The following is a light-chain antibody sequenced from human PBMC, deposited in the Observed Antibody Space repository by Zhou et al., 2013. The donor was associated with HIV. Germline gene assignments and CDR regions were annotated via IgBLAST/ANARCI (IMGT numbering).Light chain of an antibody. CDR3: QQYNNWPS. J-gene: IGKJ2*01. Sequence: DILMTQSPPTLSVSLGERATLSCRASRNFGSNLAWYQQKPGQAPKLLIYATSTRATDVPDRFSGSGSGTEFTLTINTVQSEDFALYYCQQYNNWPSFGQGTKLQIK. CDR1: RNFGSN. CDR2: ATS. V-gene: IGKV3-15*01.